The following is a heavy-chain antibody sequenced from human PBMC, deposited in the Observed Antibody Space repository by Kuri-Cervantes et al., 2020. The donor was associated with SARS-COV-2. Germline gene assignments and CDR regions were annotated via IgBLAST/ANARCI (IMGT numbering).Heavy chain of an antibody. D-gene: IGHD2-15*01. CDR2: IWYDGSNK. Sequence: GESLKISCEASGFIFEDYGMHWVRQAPGKGLEWVAVIWYDGSNKYYADSVKGRFTISRDNSKNTLYLQMNSLRAEDTAVYYCARDGVADYYYYYMDVWGKGTTVTVSS. V-gene: IGHV3-33*08. CDR3: ARDGVADYYYYYMDV. CDR1: GFIFEDYG. J-gene: IGHJ6*03.